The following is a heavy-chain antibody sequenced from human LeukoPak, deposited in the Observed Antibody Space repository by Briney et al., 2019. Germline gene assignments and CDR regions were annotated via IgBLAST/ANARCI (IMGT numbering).Heavy chain of an antibody. J-gene: IGHJ4*02. V-gene: IGHV3-23*01. CDR2: ISGSGGST. CDR3: AFRGGVSFSSRPSYDFWSGYYDKFYFDY. D-gene: IGHD3-3*01. Sequence: PGGSLRLSCAASGFTFSSYAMSWVRQAPGKGLEWVSAISGSGGSTYYADSVKGRFTISRDNSKNTLYLQMNSLRAEDTAVYYCAFRGGVSFSSRPSYDFWSGYYDKFYFDYWGQGTLVTVSS. CDR1: GFTFSSYA.